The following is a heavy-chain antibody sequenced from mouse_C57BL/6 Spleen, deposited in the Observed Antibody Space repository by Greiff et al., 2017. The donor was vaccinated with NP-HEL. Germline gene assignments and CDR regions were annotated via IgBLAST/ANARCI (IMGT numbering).Heavy chain of an antibody. CDR2: IDPSDSYT. D-gene: IGHD2-3*01. J-gene: IGHJ1*03. CDR3: ARPDGYYGYFDV. CDR1: GYTFTSYW. Sequence: QVHVKQPGAELVMPGASVKLSCKASGYTFTSYWMHWVKQRPGQGLEWIGEIDPSDSYTNYNQKFKGKSTLTVDKSSSTAYMQLSSLTSEDSAVYYCARPDGYYGYFDVWGTGTTVTVSS. V-gene: IGHV1-69*01.